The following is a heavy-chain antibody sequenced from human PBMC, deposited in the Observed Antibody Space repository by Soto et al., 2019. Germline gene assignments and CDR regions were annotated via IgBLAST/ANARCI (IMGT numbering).Heavy chain of an antibody. CDR3: AKDPRGGRSAPDPSPLAY. D-gene: IGHD3-16*01. CDR1: GFTFSSYA. Sequence: HPGGSLRLSCAASGFTFSSYAMSWVRQAPGKGLEWVSAISGSGGSTYYADSVKGRFTISRDNSKNTLYLQMNSLRAEDTAVYYCAKDPRGGRSAPDPSPLAYWGQGTLVTVSS. CDR2: ISGSGGST. J-gene: IGHJ4*02. V-gene: IGHV3-23*01.